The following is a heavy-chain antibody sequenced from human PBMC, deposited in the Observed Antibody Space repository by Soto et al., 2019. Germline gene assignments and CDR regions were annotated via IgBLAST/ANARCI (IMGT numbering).Heavy chain of an antibody. J-gene: IGHJ4*02. CDR3: ARELKMIGGPHPQSIDYFKD. D-gene: IGHD3-10*02. CDR2: INPSGGST. CDR1: GYTFTSYY. V-gene: IGHV1-46*03. Sequence: GASVKVSCKASGYTFTSYYMHWVRPAPGQGLEWMGIINPSGGSTSYAQKFQGRVTMTRDTSTSTVYMELSSLRSEDTAVYYCARELKMIGGPHPQSIDYFKDWGQGTLVTVSS.